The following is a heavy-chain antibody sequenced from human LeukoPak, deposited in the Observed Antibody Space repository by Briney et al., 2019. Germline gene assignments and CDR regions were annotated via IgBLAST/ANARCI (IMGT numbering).Heavy chain of an antibody. CDR1: GHTFTIYD. J-gene: IGHJ6*03. Sequence: GASVKVSCKASGHTFTIYDSNWVRQATRQGPEWMGGMNPNSGNTAYAQKFQGRVTMTRNTSIRTAYMELSRLRSEDTAVYYCARAYDFWSGYSFRYYYYYMDVWGKGTTVTVSS. CDR2: MNPNSGNT. CDR3: ARAYDFWSGYSFRYYYYYMDV. V-gene: IGHV1-8*02. D-gene: IGHD3-3*01.